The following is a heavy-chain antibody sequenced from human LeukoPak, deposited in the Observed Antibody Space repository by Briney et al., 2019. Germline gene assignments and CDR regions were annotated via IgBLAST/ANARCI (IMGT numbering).Heavy chain of an antibody. D-gene: IGHD3-10*01. CDR2: INPSGGST. V-gene: IGHV1-46*01. CDR3: ASAGLPMVRGPDY. Sequence: VAPVKVSCKASGYTFTSYYMHWVRQAPGQGLEWMGIINPSGGSTSYAQKFQGRVTMTRDTSTSTVYMELSSLRSEDTAVYYCASAGLPMVRGPDYWGQGTLVTVSS. J-gene: IGHJ4*02. CDR1: GYTFTSYY.